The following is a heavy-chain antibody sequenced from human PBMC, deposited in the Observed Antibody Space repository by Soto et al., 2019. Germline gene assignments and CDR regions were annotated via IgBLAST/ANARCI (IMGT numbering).Heavy chain of an antibody. Sequence: QVQLVQSGGEVKKPGASVKVSCKASGYTFSSYGINWVRQAPGQGLEWLGWISPYDGNTKYAQILQGRVSMTTDTFTKAAYMEGRILRSDDTAVYYCARGGYYDSSGSRNYHYYGMNVWGQGTTVTVSS. V-gene: IGHV1-18*01. CDR1: GYTFSSYG. D-gene: IGHD3-22*01. J-gene: IGHJ6*02. CDR2: ISPYDGNT. CDR3: ARGGYYDSSGSRNYHYYGMNV.